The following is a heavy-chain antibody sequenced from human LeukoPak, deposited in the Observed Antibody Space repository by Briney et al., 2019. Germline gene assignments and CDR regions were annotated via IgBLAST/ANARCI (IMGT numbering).Heavy chain of an antibody. CDR3: AKDRAAYCSGASCYSVDY. V-gene: IGHV3-23*01. D-gene: IGHD2-15*01. J-gene: IGHJ4*02. CDR1: GFSFSRFA. CDR2: ISGSGGST. Sequence: GGSLRLSCAASGFSFSRFAMRWVRQAPGKGLEWVSTISGSGGSTYYADSVKGRFTISRDNSKNTLYLQMNSLGAEDTAVCYCAKDRAAYCSGASCYSVDYWGQGTLVTVSS.